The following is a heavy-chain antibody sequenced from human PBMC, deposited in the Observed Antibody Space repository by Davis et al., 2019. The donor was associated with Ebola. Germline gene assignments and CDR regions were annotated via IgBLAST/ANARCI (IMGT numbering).Heavy chain of an antibody. D-gene: IGHD6-19*01. V-gene: IGHV1-18*04. CDR3: ARDAAVAPLDY. CDR1: GYDFTDFY. J-gene: IGHJ4*02. Sequence: ASVKVSCKASGYDFTDFYIHWVRQAPGQGLEWMGWISAYNGNTNYAQKLQGRVTMTTDTSTSTAYMELRSLRSDDTAVYYCARDAAVAPLDYWGQGTLVTVSS. CDR2: ISAYNGNT.